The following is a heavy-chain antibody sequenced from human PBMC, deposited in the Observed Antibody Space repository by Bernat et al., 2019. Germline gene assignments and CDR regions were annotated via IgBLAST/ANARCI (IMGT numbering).Heavy chain of an antibody. CDR3: AGYGSLYYFDY. D-gene: IGHD5-18*01. J-gene: IGHJ4*02. Sequence: EVQLVESGGGLVQPGGSLRLSCSASGFTFSSYAMHWVRQAPGKGLEYVSAISSNGGSTYYADSVKGRFTISRDNSKNTLYLQMSSLRAEDTAVYYCAGYGSLYYFDYWGQGTLVTVSS. CDR1: GFTFSSYA. CDR2: ISSNGGST. V-gene: IGHV3-64D*06.